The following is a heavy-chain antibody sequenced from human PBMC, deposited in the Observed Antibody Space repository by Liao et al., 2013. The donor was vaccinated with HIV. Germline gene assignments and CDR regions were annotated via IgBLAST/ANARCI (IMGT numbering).Heavy chain of an antibody. V-gene: IGHV4-34*01. D-gene: IGHD3-3*01. CDR2: INHSGST. J-gene: IGHJ4*02. Sequence: QVQLQQWGAGLLKPSETLSLTCAVYGGSFSGYYWSWIRQPPGKGLEWIGQINHSGSTNYNPSLKSRVTISVDTSKNQFSLKLSSVTAADTAVYYCASNFWSGYYGGDWGQGTLVTVSS. CDR1: GGSFSGYY. CDR3: ASNFWSGYYGGD.